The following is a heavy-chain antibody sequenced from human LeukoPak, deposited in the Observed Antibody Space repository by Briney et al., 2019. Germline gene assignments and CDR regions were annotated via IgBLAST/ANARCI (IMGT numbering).Heavy chain of an antibody. D-gene: IGHD3-16*01. V-gene: IGHV4-30-4*08. Sequence: SETLSLTCTVSGDSISRGDYYWSWIRQPPGKGLEWIGYIYYSGSTYYNPSLKSRVTISVDTSKNQFSLKLSSVTAADTAVYYCARVDYSLGGLVDYWGQGTLVTVSS. CDR2: IYYSGST. J-gene: IGHJ4*02. CDR3: ARVDYSLGGLVDY. CDR1: GDSISRGDYY.